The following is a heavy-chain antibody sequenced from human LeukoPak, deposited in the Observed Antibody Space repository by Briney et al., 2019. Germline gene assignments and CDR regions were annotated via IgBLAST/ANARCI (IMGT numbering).Heavy chain of an antibody. V-gene: IGHV3-21*01. CDR2: ISSSSSYI. J-gene: IGHJ4*02. D-gene: IGHD4-23*01. CDR3: ARALGGNRKYYFDY. CDR1: GFTFSSYS. Sequence: GGSLRLSCAASGFTFSSYSMNWVRQAPGKGLEWVSSISSSSSYIYYADSVKGRFTISRDNAKNSLYLQMNSLRAEDTAVYYCARALGGNRKYYFDYWGQGTLVTVSS.